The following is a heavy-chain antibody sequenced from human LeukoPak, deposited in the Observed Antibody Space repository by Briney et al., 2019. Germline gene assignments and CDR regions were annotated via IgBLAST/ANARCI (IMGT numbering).Heavy chain of an antibody. CDR2: VFYRGTT. V-gene: IGHV4-39*01. J-gene: IGHJ5*02. CDR1: GGSIGSGTRY. CDR3: ARHDYDLLTGYTINWFDP. D-gene: IGHD3-9*01. Sequence: PSETLSLTCTVSGGSIGSGTRYWGWVRQPPGKGLEWIGSVFYRGTTFYSPSLKSRVTVSIDTSKNQFSPKLNSVTAADTAVYYCARHDYDLLTGYTINWFDPWGQGTLVTVSS.